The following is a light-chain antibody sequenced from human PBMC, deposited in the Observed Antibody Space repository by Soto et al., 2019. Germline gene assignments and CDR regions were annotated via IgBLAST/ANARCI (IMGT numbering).Light chain of an antibody. Sequence: QSALTQPASVSGSPGQSVTISCTGASSDVGGYDYVSWYQQHPGKAPKLILYEVNNRPSGVSNPFSGSKSGNTASLIISGLQADDEADYYCSSYSTTSTLVFGSGTKVTVL. CDR3: SSYSTTSTLV. J-gene: IGLJ1*01. V-gene: IGLV2-14*01. CDR2: EVN. CDR1: SSDVGGYDY.